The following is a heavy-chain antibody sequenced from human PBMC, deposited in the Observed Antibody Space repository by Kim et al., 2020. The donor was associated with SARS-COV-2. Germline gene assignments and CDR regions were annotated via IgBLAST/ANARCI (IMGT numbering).Heavy chain of an antibody. Sequence: GGSLRLSCAASGFTFSSYAMHWVRQAPGKGLEWVAVISYDGSKKYYADSVKGRFTISRDNSKNTLYLQMNSLRAEDTAVYYCARDFILTGNYSVGASYGMEVWGQGTTVTVSS. V-gene: IGHV3-30*04. CDR3: ARDFILTGNYSVGASYGMEV. D-gene: IGHD3-9*01. CDR2: ISYDGSKK. CDR1: GFTFSSYA. J-gene: IGHJ6*02.